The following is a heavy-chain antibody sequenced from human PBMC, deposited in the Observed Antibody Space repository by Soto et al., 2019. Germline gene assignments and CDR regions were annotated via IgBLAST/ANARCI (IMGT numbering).Heavy chain of an antibody. Sequence: PSETLSLTCTVAGGSISNYDGSLILQPPGKGLEWIGYIYYSGSTNYSPSLKSRVTISVDTSKNQFSLKLNSVTAADTAVYYCARVNYGNYYYYYGMDVWGQGTTVTVSS. D-gene: IGHD4-17*01. CDR1: GGSISNYD. CDR3: ARVNYGNYYYYYGMDV. V-gene: IGHV4-59*01. CDR2: IYYSGST. J-gene: IGHJ6*02.